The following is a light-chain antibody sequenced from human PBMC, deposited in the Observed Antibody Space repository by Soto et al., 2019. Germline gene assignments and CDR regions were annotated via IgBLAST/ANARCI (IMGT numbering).Light chain of an antibody. V-gene: IGKV3-11*01. CDR2: ATY. Sequence: EIVLTQSPATLSLSPGERATLSCRASQSVGGFLDWYQQKPGQAPRLLIYATYARASGIPARFSGSGSGTDFTLTISSLAPDDFAIYYCQQHSKWPITFGQGTRLEIK. CDR3: QQHSKWPIT. J-gene: IGKJ5*01. CDR1: QSVGGF.